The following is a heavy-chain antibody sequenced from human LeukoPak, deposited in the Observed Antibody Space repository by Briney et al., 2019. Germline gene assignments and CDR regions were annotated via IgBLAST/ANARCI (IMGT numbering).Heavy chain of an antibody. D-gene: IGHD6-13*01. CDR1: GGSISGYY. Sequence: SETLSLTCTVSGGSISGYYWSWIRQPPRKGLEWIGNTYYGGSTNYNPSLKSRVTISVDTSKKQFSLKLSSVTAADTAVYFCARDGRGTSSSWSFDYWGQGTLITVSS. V-gene: IGHV4-59*01. CDR2: TYYGGST. J-gene: IGHJ4*02. CDR3: ARDGRGTSSSWSFDY.